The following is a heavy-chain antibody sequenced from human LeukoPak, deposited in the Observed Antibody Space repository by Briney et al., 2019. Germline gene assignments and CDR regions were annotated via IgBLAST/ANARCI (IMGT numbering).Heavy chain of an antibody. Sequence: GGSLRLSCEASGFTFTTYTMHWVRQAPGKGLEYVSAVLGSGGTTYYANSVKGRFTISRDNSKNTVYLQMGSLRAEDTAVYYCARERAFYYFDYWGQGSLVTVSS. V-gene: IGHV3-64*01. J-gene: IGHJ4*02. CDR3: ARERAFYYFDY. CDR2: VLGSGGTT. CDR1: GFTFTTYT.